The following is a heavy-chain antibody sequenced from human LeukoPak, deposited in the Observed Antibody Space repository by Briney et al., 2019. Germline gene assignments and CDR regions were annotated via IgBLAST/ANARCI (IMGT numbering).Heavy chain of an antibody. V-gene: IGHV1-69*13. J-gene: IGHJ6*03. Sequence: SVKVSCKASGGTFSSYAISWVRQAPGQGLEWMGGIIPIFGTANYAQKFQGRVTITADESTSTAYMELSSLRSEDTAVYYCARDTIGVTTPLGDYYYYYMDVWGKGTTVTVSS. CDR1: GGTFSSYA. CDR2: IIPIFGTA. D-gene: IGHD4-17*01. CDR3: ARDTIGVTTPLGDYYYYYMDV.